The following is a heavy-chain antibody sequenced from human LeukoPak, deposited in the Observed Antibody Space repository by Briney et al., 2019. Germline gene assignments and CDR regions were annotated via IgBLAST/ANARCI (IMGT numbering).Heavy chain of an antibody. CDR1: GGTFSSYA. D-gene: IGHD3-22*01. V-gene: IGHV1-69*13. J-gene: IGHJ4*02. CDR3: AMGADYDSSGYLDYFDY. CDR2: IIPIFGTA. Sequence: SVKVSCKASGGTFSSYAISWVRQAPGQGLEWMGGIIPIFGTATYAQKFQGRVTITADESTSRAYMELSSLRSEDTAVYYCAMGADYDSSGYLDYFDYWGQGTLVTVSS.